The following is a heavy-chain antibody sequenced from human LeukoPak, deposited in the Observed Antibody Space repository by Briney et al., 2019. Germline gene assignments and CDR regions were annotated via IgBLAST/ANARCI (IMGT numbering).Heavy chain of an antibody. CDR3: ARGQRYDSSGYSRRHDAFDI. V-gene: IGHV3-30-3*01. CDR2: ISYDGSNK. D-gene: IGHD3-22*01. CDR1: GFTFSSYA. Sequence: QAGGSLRLSCAASGFTFSSYAMHWVRQAPGKGLEWVAVISYDGSNKYYADSVKGRFTISRDNSKNTLYLQMNSLRAEDTAVYYCARGQRYDSSGYSRRHDAFDIWGQGTMVTVSS. J-gene: IGHJ3*02.